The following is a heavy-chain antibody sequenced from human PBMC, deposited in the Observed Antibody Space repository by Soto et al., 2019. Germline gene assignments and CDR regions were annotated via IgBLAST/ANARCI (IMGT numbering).Heavy chain of an antibody. J-gene: IGHJ4*02. CDR2: ISGSGGST. CDR3: AKEGSSSLWYFDC. CDR1: GFTFSSYA. V-gene: IGHV3-23*01. Sequence: EVQLLESGGGLVQPGGSLRLSCAASGFTFSSYAMSWVRQAPGRGLEWVSIISGSGGSTYYADSVKGRLTISRDNSKNTLYLQVNSLRAEDTALYYCAKEGSSSLWYFDCWGQGALVTVSS. D-gene: IGHD2-2*01.